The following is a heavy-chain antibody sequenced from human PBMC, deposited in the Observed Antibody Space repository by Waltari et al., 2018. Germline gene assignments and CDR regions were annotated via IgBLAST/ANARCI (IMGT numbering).Heavy chain of an antibody. D-gene: IGHD3-16*02. CDR2: IIPILGIA. Sequence: QVQLVQSGAEVKKPGSSVKVSCKASGGTFSSYAISWVRQAPGQGLEWMGGIIPILGIANYAQKFQGRVTITAGESTSTAYMELSSLRSEDTAVYYCARGAPVGSYPLFDYWGQGTLVTVSS. J-gene: IGHJ4*02. CDR3: ARGAPVGSYPLFDY. CDR1: GGTFSSYA. V-gene: IGHV1-69*04.